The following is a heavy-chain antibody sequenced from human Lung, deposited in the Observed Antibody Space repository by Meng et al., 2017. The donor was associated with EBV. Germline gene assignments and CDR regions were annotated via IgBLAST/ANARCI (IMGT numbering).Heavy chain of an antibody. J-gene: IGHJ4*02. CDR2: INPATGIP. Sequence: QVQLVQSGSELKKPGASVMISCKTSGYTFRTHGLSWVRQAPGQGLQWMGWINPATGIPTYAQGFTGRFVFSFDTSVTTAYLQINSLTTDDTAIYFCARDYKLLWSAESQQDTDYFQFWGQGTLVTVSS. CDR1: GYTFRTHG. D-gene: IGHD2/OR15-2a*01. V-gene: IGHV7-4-1*02. CDR3: ARDYKLLWSAESQQDTDYFQF.